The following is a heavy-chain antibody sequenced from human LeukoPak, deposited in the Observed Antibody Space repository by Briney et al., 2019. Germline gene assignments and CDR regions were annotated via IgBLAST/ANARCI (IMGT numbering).Heavy chain of an antibody. CDR1: GFNFGSYS. J-gene: IGHJ4*02. D-gene: IGHD3-10*01. V-gene: IGHV3-23*01. CDR2: ISADSAAT. CDR3: ARKSASGNYPLDY. Sequence: PGGSLRLSCAASGFNFGSYSMTWVRPAPGKGLGWVSVISADSAATFYADSVKGRFTISRDNGRNTVFLQMSSLRAEDTALYYCARKSASGNYPLDYWGQGTLVTVSS.